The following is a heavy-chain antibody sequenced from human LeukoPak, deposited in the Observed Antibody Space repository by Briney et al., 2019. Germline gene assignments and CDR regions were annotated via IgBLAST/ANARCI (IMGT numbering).Heavy chain of an antibody. Sequence: GGCLRLSCAASGFTFSTYAMRWVRQAPGKGLEWVSAISGGGGSTYYADSVKGRSTISRDNSKNTLYLQMNSLRAEDTAIYYCAKNYGSSSTNWFDPWGQGTLVTVSS. CDR1: GFTFSTYA. CDR2: ISGGGGST. J-gene: IGHJ5*02. D-gene: IGHD6-6*01. V-gene: IGHV3-23*01. CDR3: AKNYGSSSTNWFDP.